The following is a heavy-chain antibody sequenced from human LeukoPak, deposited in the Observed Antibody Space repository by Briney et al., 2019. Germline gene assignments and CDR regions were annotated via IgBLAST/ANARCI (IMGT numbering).Heavy chain of an antibody. D-gene: IGHD2-15*01. Sequence: PSETLSLTCTVSGGSISSYYWSWIRQPPGKGLEWIGYIYYSGSTNYNPSLKSRVTISVDTSKNQFSLKLSSVTAADTAVYYCARRRVVVVAATIPSLKRYWYFDLWGRGTLVTVSS. V-gene: IGHV4-59*12. CDR1: GGSISSYY. CDR2: IYYSGST. J-gene: IGHJ2*01. CDR3: ARRRVVVVAATIPSLKRYWYFDL.